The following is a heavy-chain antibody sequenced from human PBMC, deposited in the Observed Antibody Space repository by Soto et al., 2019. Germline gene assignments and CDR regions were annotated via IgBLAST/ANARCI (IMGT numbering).Heavy chain of an antibody. CDR2: IYPGDSDT. Sequence: GESLKISCKGSGYSFTSYWIGWVRQMPGKGLEWMGIIYPGDSDTRYSPSFQGQVTISADKSISTAYLQWSSLKASDTAMYYCASTRTPTYYDFWSGYYYGMDVWGQGTTVTVSS. J-gene: IGHJ6*02. CDR3: ASTRTPTYYDFWSGYYYGMDV. CDR1: GYSFTSYW. V-gene: IGHV5-51*01. D-gene: IGHD3-3*01.